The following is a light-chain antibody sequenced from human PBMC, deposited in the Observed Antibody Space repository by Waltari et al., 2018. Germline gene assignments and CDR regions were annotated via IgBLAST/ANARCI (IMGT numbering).Light chain of an antibody. Sequence: SYDLTPPPSVSVSPGQTARTTRSGDKIGDKYTSSYQQQPVQSTVLVIYKDNNRPSGIPERFSGSNSGNTATLIISGSQPVDEADYYCQAWDSSTAWVVGGGTKLTVL. CDR3: QAWDSSTAWV. J-gene: IGLJ3*02. CDR1: KIGDKY. V-gene: IGLV3-1*01. CDR2: KDN.